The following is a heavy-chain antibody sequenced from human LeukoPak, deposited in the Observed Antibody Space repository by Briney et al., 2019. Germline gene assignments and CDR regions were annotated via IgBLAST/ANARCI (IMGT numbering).Heavy chain of an antibody. D-gene: IGHD3-22*01. J-gene: IGHJ4*02. Sequence: SETLSLTCTVSGGSISTYYWSWIRQPPGKGLEWIGYIFYSGSTNYNPSLKSRVTISVDTSKNHFSLKLTSVTAADTAVYYCARGPGSGYYSFDYWGQGTLVTVSS. CDR2: IFYSGST. CDR3: ARGPGSGYYSFDY. V-gene: IGHV4-59*08. CDR1: GGSISTYY.